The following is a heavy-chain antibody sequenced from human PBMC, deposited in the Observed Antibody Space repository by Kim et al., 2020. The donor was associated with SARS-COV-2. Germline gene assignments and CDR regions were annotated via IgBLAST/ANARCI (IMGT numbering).Heavy chain of an antibody. V-gene: IGHV3-49*03. CDR2: IRSKAYGGTA. J-gene: IGHJ4*02. CDR3: TRDPPFDY. CDR1: GFTFGDYA. Sequence: GGSLRLSCTASGFTFGDYAMTWFRRAPGRGLEWIGFIRSKAYGGTAEYAASVKGRFTISRDDSKSIVYLQMNSLKTEDTAVYYCTRDPPFDYWGQGTLVTVSS.